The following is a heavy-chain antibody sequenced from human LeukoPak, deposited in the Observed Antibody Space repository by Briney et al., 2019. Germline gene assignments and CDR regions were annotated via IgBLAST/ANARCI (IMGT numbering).Heavy chain of an antibody. CDR2: ISGSGGNT. Sequence: PGGSLRLSCAASGFTFSSHTMSWVRQAPGKGLEWVSAISGSGGNTYYADSVKGRFTISRDNSKNTLYLQMNSLRAEDTAVYYCAKFYRYGGNSVLSEDTRENLYDIWGQGTMVAVSS. CDR3: AKFYRYGGNSVLSEDTRENLYDI. V-gene: IGHV3-23*01. J-gene: IGHJ3*02. CDR1: GFTFSSHT. D-gene: IGHD4-23*01.